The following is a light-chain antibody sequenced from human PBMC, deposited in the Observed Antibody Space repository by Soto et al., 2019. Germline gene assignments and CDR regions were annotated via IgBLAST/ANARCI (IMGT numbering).Light chain of an antibody. CDR3: QQYNDWPPWT. CDR2: GAS. V-gene: IGKV3-15*01. CDR1: QSIRNF. Sequence: EIVLTQSPGTLSLSPGERATLSCRASQSIRNFLAWYQQKPGQAPRLLIYGASTWATGIPARFSGSGSGTEFTLTISSLQSEDFAVYYCQQYNDWPPWTFGQGTKVDIK. J-gene: IGKJ1*01.